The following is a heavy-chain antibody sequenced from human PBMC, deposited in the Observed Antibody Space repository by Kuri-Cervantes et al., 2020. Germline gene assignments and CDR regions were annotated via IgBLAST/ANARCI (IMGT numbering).Heavy chain of an antibody. J-gene: IGHJ4*02. CDR1: GFTFSSYG. Sequence: LSLTCAASGFTFSSYGMHWVRQAPGKGLEWVAVISYDGSNKYYADSVKGRFTISRDNSKNTLYLQMNSLRAEDTAVYYCAKGDTAMAFLVDYWGQGTLVTVSS. V-gene: IGHV3-30*18. D-gene: IGHD5-18*01. CDR3: AKGDTAMAFLVDY. CDR2: ISYDGSNK.